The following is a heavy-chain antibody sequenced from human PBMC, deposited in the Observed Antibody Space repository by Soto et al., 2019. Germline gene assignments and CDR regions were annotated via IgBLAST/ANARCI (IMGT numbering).Heavy chain of an antibody. J-gene: IGHJ4*02. D-gene: IGHD1-26*01. V-gene: IGHV4-59*04. CDR2: IYYSGST. CDR1: GGSLVSYY. CDR3: ARSMKWELLLFDN. Sequence: PSGTLSLTCTVSGGSLVSYYWSWIRQPPGKGLEWIGNIYYSGSTYYNPSLKSRVTISVDTSKNQFTLKLSSVTAADTAVYYCARSMKWELLLFDNWGQGTLVNVSS.